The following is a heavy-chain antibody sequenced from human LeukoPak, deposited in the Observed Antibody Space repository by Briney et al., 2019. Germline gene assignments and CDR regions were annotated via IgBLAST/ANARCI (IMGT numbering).Heavy chain of an antibody. Sequence: GGSLRLSSVVSGLKFSDAWMSWVRQAPGKGLEWVGRITYDGTTDYAAPVKGRFSISRDNSKNTFYLQMNSLQTDDTAVYYCTWMATVRTVDYWGQGTLVTVSS. D-gene: IGHD4-17*01. CDR2: ITYDGTT. CDR1: GLKFSDAW. V-gene: IGHV3-15*01. CDR3: TWMATVRTVDY. J-gene: IGHJ4*02.